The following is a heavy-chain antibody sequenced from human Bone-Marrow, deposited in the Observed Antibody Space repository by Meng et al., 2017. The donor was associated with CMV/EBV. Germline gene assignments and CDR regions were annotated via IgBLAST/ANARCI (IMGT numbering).Heavy chain of an antibody. CDR3: ATSYYYDSSGYFG. J-gene: IGHJ4*02. CDR2: IYYSGST. Sequence: SETLSLTCTVSGGSISSGGYYWSWIRQHPGKGLEWIGYIYYSGSTYYNPSLKSRVTISVDTSKNQFSLKLSSVTAADTAVYYCATSYYYDSSGYFGCGQGTLVIVSS. CDR1: GGSISSGGYY. V-gene: IGHV4-31*03. D-gene: IGHD3-22*01.